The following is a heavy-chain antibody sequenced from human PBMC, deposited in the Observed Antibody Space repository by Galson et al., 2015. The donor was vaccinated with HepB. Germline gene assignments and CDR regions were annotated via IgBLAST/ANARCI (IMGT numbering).Heavy chain of an antibody. CDR1: GYTFTSYG. CDR2: ISAYNGNT. Sequence: SVKVSCKASGYTFTSYGISWVRQAPGQGLEWMGWISAYNGNTNYAQKLQGRVTKTTDTSTSTAYMELRSLRSDDTAVYYCARDEEDSMVVAAWGFDPWGQGTLVTVSS. CDR3: ARDEEDSMVVAAWGFDP. V-gene: IGHV1-18*04. J-gene: IGHJ5*02. D-gene: IGHD2-15*01.